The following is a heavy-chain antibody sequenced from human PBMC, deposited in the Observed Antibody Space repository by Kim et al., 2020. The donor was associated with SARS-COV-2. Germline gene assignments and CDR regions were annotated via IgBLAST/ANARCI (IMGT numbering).Heavy chain of an antibody. CDR3: ARGGYHFGY. D-gene: IGHD3-22*01. Sequence: SEKYYVDSVKGRFTISRDNAKNSLYLQMNSLRAEDTAVYYCARGGYHFGYWGQGSLVTVSS. V-gene: IGHV3-7*01. CDR2: SEK. J-gene: IGHJ4*02.